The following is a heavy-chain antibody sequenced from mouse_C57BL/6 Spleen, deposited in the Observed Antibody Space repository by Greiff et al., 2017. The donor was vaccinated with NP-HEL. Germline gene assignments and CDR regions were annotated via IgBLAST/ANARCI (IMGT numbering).Heavy chain of an antibody. CDR2: IGSGGST. CDR1: GFSLTSYG. CDR3: ARKDYADYAMDY. Sequence: VQLQQSGPGLVQPSQSLSITCTVSGFSLTSYGVHWVRQSPGKGLEWLGVIGSGGSTDYNAAFISRLSISKDNSKSQVFFKMNSLQADDTAIYYCARKDYADYAMDYWGQGTSVTVSS. D-gene: IGHD2-4*01. J-gene: IGHJ4*01. V-gene: IGHV2-2*01.